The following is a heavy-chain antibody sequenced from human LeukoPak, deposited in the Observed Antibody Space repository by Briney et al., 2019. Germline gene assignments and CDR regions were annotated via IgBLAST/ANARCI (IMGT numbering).Heavy chain of an antibody. V-gene: IGHV3-74*01. Sequence: GGSLRLSCAASGNYWMHWVRQAPAKGRVGVAHINSDVSWTSYADSVKGRFTISNDNAKNTVYLQMNNLRAADTAVYYCVSFYETYWGRGTLVTVSS. CDR2: INSDVSWT. J-gene: IGHJ4*02. CDR1: GNYW. D-gene: IGHD2-2*01. CDR3: VSFYETY.